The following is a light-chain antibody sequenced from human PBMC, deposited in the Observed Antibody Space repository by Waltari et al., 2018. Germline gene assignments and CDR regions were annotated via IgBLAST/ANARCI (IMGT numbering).Light chain of an antibody. CDR3: QQFGSTPT. CDR1: QSVSSNY. V-gene: IGKV3-20*01. CDR2: GAS. J-gene: IGKJ4*01. Sequence: EIVLTQSPGTLSLSPGERATLSCRASQSVSSNYLAWYQQKPGQAPRLLIYGASSRATGIPDRFSGSGSGTDFTLTISRLEPEDFAVYYCQQFGSTPTFGGGTKAEIK.